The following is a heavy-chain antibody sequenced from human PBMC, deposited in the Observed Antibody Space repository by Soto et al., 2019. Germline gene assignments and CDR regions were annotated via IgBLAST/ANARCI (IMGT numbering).Heavy chain of an antibody. D-gene: IGHD6-19*01. V-gene: IGHV3-30*18. CDR1: GFTFSDYA. Sequence: VQLVESGGGVVQPGRSLRLSCAASGFTFSDYAMHWVRQAPGKGLEWVAVVSHDGRNTHYADSVKGRFTISRDSPKNTVSLEMTGRRAEDTVVYYCAKGGRQWLVTSDFNYWGQGALVTVSS. J-gene: IGHJ4*02. CDR3: AKGGRQWLVTSDFNY. CDR2: VSHDGRNT.